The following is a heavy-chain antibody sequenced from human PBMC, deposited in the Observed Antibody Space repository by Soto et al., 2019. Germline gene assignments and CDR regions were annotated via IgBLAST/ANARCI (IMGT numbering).Heavy chain of an antibody. CDR1: GGSISSYY. Sequence: PSETLSLTCTVSGGSISSYYWSWIRQPPGKGLEWIGYIYYSGSTNYNPSLKSRVTISVDTSKNQFSLKLSSVTAADTAGYYCARCYGSSFDYWGQAIRVTVPS. V-gene: IGHV4-59*08. J-gene: IGHJ4*02. D-gene: IGHD3-10*01. CDR2: IYYSGST. CDR3: ARCYGSSFDY.